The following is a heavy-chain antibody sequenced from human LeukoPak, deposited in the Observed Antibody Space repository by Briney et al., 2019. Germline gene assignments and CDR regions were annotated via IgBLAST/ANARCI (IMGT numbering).Heavy chain of an antibody. V-gene: IGHV3-21*01. J-gene: IGHJ4*02. CDR1: GFTFSSYS. D-gene: IGHD3-22*01. CDR2: ISSSSSYI. CDR3: ARDGHYYDSSGYYWTGAFDY. Sequence: GSLRLSCAASGFTFSSYSMNWVRQAPGKGLEWVSSISSSSSYIYYADSVKGRFTISRDNAKNSLYLQMNSLRAEDTAVYYCARDGHYYDSSGYYWTGAFDYWGQGTLVTVSS.